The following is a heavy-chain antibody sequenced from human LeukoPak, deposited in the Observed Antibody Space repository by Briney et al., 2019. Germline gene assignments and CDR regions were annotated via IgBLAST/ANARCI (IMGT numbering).Heavy chain of an antibody. CDR3: ARGAYDSSGYYYSGYAFDI. D-gene: IGHD3-22*01. J-gene: IGHJ3*02. V-gene: IGHV1-69*13. Sequence: SMKVSCEASGGTFSSYAISWVRQAPGQGLEWVGGIIPIFGTANYAQKFQGRVTITADESTSTAYMELSSLRSEDTAVYYCARGAYDSSGYYYSGYAFDIWGQGTMVTVSS. CDR1: GGTFSSYA. CDR2: IIPIFGTA.